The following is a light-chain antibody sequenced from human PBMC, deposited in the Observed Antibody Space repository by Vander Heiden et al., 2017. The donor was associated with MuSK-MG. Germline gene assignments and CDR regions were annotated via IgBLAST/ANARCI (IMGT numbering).Light chain of an antibody. Sequence: DIQMTQSPSTLSASVGDRVTITCRASQSVSYSLAWYQQKPGKAPKLLIYKASSLESGVPSRFSGSGSGTEFTLTISSLQPDDFATYYCQQDNSYSSTFGQGTKVEIK. CDR1: QSVSYS. CDR3: QQDNSYSST. V-gene: IGKV1-5*03. CDR2: KAS. J-gene: IGKJ1*01.